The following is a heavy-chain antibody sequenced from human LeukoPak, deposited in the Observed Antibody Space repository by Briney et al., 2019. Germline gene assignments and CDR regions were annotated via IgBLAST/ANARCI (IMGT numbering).Heavy chain of an antibody. CDR2: IWYDGSNK. D-gene: IGHD3-16*01. Sequence: XYGXXXXRQAPGKGLEWVAVIWYDGSNKYYADSVKGRFTISRDNSKNTLYLQMNSLRAEDTAVYYCARAWGVAAGDAFDIWGQGTMVTVSS. CDR1: XYG. J-gene: IGHJ3*02. CDR3: ARAWGVAAGDAFDI. V-gene: IGHV3-33*01.